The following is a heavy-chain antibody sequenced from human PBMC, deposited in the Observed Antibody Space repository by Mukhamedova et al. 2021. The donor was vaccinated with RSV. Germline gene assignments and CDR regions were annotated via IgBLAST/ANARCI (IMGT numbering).Heavy chain of an antibody. CDR2: IKSKTDGGTT. CDR3: TTDVASSGWEEYYYYYGMDV. V-gene: IGHV3-15*01. D-gene: IGHD6-19*01. J-gene: IGHJ6*02. Sequence: VGRIKSKTDGGTTDYAAPVKGRFTISRDDSKNTLYLQMNSLKTEDTAVYYCTTDVASSGWEEYYYYYGMDVWGQGTTVTVSS.